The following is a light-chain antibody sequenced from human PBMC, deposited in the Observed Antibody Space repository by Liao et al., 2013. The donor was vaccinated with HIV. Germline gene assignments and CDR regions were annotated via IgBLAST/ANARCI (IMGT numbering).Light chain of an antibody. Sequence: SYVLTQPPSVSVAPGMTARITCGGNSIGSKSVHWYQQKPGQAPVLVIYKDSERPSGIPERLSGSSSGTTATLTIGGVQAEDEAAYYCQSTDSSGAYVFGGGTKLTVL. CDR3: QSTDSSGAYV. J-gene: IGLJ3*02. CDR2: KDS. V-gene: IGLV3-25*03. CDR1: IGSKS.